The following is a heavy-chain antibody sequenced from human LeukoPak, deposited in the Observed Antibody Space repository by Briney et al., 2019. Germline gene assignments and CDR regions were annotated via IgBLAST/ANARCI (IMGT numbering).Heavy chain of an antibody. V-gene: IGHV1-18*01. CDR1: GYTFTSYG. Sequence: GASVKVSCKASGYTFTSYGISWVRQAPGQGLEWMGWISAYNGNTNYAQKLQGRVTMTTDTSTSTAYMELRSLRSDDTAVYYCARDPPGIAVAGTPYYMDVWGKGTTVTVSS. CDR2: ISAYNGNT. D-gene: IGHD6-19*01. J-gene: IGHJ6*03. CDR3: ARDPPGIAVAGTPYYMDV.